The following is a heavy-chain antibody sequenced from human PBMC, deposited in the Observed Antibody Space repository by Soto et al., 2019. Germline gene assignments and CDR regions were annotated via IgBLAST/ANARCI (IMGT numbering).Heavy chain of an antibody. CDR2: IWYDGSNK. V-gene: IGHV3-33*01. CDR3: ASEYCSGGRCYDYGMDV. CDR1: GFTFSSYG. J-gene: IGHJ6*02. D-gene: IGHD2-15*01. Sequence: QVQLVESGGGVVQPGRSLRLSCAASGFTFSSYGMHWVRQAPGKGLEWGAVIWYDGSNKYYADSVKGRFTISRDNSKNTLYLQMNSLRAEDTAVYYCASEYCSGGRCYDYGMDVWGQGTTVTVSS.